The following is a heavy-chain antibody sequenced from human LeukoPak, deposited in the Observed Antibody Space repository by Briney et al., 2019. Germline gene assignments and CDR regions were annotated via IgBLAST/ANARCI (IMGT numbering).Heavy chain of an antibody. J-gene: IGHJ4*02. D-gene: IGHD5-24*01. CDR3: ATSRDGYNWFDY. V-gene: IGHV1-69*05. Sequence: ASVKVSCKASGGTFSSYAISWVRQAPGQGLEWMGGIIPIFGTANYAQKFQGRVTITTDESTSTAYMELSSLRSEDTAVYYCATSRDGYNWFDYWGQGTLVTVSS. CDR1: GGTFSSYA. CDR2: IIPIFGTA.